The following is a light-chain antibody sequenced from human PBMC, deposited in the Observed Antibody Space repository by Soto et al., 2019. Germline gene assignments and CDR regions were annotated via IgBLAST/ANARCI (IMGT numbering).Light chain of an antibody. CDR1: QSISSY. CDR3: QHRSKWPLT. J-gene: IGKJ4*01. CDR2: DAS. V-gene: IGKV3-11*01. Sequence: EIVMTQSPASLSLSPGERATLSCRASQSISSYLAWYQQRPGQAPRLLIYDASYRATDIPPRFSGSVSGTEFTLTISSLEPEDSAVYYCQHRSKWPLTFGGGTKVDIK.